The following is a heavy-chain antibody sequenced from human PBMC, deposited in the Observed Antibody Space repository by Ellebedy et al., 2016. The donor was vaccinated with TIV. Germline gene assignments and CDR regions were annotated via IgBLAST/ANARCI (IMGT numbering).Heavy chain of an antibody. V-gene: IGHV4-59*01. CDR3: ARDNSLTGFDY. CDR2: IYYSGST. J-gene: IGHJ4*02. CDR1: GGSINSYY. D-gene: IGHD3-9*01. Sequence: MPSETLSLTCNVSGGSINSYYWNWIRQPPGRGLEWIGYIYYSGSTNYNPSLKSRVTISADTSKNQFSLNLNSVTAADTAVYYCARDNSLTGFDYWGRGTLVTVSS.